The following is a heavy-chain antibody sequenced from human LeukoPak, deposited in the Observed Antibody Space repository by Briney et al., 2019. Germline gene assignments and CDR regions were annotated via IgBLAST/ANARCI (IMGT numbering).Heavy chain of an antibody. V-gene: IGHV3-64D*06. CDR1: GFIFSSYA. J-gene: IGHJ4*02. D-gene: IGHD3-10*01. CDR3: VKRAVSGAGTITQFYFDY. Sequence: PGGSLRLSCSASGFIFSSYAVQWVRQAPGKGLEYVSGMSSNGGSTYYADSVKGRFTISRDTSKNTLYLQMSSLRTEDTAVYYCVKRAVSGAGTITQFYFDYWGQGTLVTVSS. CDR2: MSSNGGST.